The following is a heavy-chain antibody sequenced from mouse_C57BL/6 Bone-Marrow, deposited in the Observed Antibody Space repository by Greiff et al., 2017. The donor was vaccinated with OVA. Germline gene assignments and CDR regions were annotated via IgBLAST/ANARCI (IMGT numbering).Heavy chain of an antibody. CDR3: ARKEGYLYSLDY. CDR2: IHPGSGST. J-gene: IGHJ2*01. V-gene: IGHV1-55*01. D-gene: IGHD3-1*01. Sequence: QVQLQQSGAELVKPGASVKMSCKASGYTFTSYWITWVKQRPGQGLEWIGDIHPGSGSTNYNEKFKSKGTLTVDTSSSTAYMQLSSLTSEDSAVYYCARKEGYLYSLDYWGQGTALTVSS. CDR1: GYTFTSYW.